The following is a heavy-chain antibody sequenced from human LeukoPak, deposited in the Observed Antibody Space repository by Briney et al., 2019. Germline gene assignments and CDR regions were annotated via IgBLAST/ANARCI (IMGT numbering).Heavy chain of an antibody. Sequence: ASVKVSCKASGYTFTGYYMHWVRQAPGQGLEWMGWMNPNSGNTGYAQKFQGRVTMTRNTSISTAYMELSSLRSEDTAVYYCATNLAVADDYWGQGTLVTVSS. CDR3: ATNLAVADDY. CDR2: MNPNSGNT. J-gene: IGHJ4*02. CDR1: GYTFTGYY. D-gene: IGHD6-19*01. V-gene: IGHV1-8*02.